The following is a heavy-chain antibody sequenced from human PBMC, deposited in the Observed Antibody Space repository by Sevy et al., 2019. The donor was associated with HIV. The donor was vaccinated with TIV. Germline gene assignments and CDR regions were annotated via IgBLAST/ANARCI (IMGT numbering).Heavy chain of an antibody. CDR3: ARLTSLVSDFDY. V-gene: IGHV5-51*01. CDR1: GYSFATNW. Sequence: GECLKISCKGSGYSFATNWIGWVRQMPGKGLEWMGIIYPGDSDTRYSPSFQGQVTISADKSISTAYLQWSSLKASDTAMYYCARLTSLVSDFDYWGQGTLVTVSS. D-gene: IGHD6-13*01. J-gene: IGHJ4*02. CDR2: IYPGDSDT.